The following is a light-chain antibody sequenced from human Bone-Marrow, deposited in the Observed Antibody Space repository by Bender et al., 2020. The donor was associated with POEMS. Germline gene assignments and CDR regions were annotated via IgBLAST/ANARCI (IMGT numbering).Light chain of an antibody. V-gene: IGLV2-14*01. CDR1: SSDVGGYIY. CDR2: EVT. CDR3: SSYTSSYTLV. Sequence: HSALTQPASVSGSPGQSITISCTGTSSDVGGYIYVSWYQQYPGKAPKLILYEVTNRPSGVSDRFSGSKSANTASLTISGLQAEDEADYYCSSYTSSYTLVFGGGTKVTVL. J-gene: IGLJ3*02.